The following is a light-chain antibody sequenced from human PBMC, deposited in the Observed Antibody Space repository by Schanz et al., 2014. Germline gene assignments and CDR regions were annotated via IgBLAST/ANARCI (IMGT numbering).Light chain of an antibody. V-gene: IGLV1-47*02. CDR2: SNN. J-gene: IGLJ3*02. Sequence: QSVLTQPPSASGTPGQRVTISCSGSSSNIGRNYVYWYQQLPGTAPKLLIHSNNQRPSGVPDRFSGSKSGTSASLAISGLQSEDEADYYCSSYTGSSTQVFGGGTKVTVL. CDR1: SSNIGRNY. CDR3: SSYTGSSTQV.